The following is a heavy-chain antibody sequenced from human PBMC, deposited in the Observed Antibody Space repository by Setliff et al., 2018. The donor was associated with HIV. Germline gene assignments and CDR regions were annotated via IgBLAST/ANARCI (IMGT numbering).Heavy chain of an antibody. CDR3: ARGSHGTSWTDY. Sequence: ETLSLTCIVSGVSTSSSSYYWGWIRQPPGKGLEWIGYIYYSGNTYYNPSLKSRVTISVDTSHNHFSLRLSSVTAADTAVYYCARGSHGTSWTDYWGQGTLVTVSS. D-gene: IGHD6-13*01. CDR2: IYYSGNT. J-gene: IGHJ4*02. CDR1: GVSTSSSSYY. V-gene: IGHV4-39*02.